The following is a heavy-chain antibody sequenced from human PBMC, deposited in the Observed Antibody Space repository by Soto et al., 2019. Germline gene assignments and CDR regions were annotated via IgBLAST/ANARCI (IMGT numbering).Heavy chain of an antibody. V-gene: IGHV4-4*02. CDR2: IYHSGST. D-gene: IGHD4-17*01. Sequence: QVQLQESGPGLVKPSGTLSLTCAVSSGSISSSNWWSWVRQPPGKGLEWIGEIYHSGSTNYNPSLRSRVTISVDKSKNQFSLKLSSVTAADTAVYYCARRIHDYGDYADAFDIWGQGTMVTVSS. J-gene: IGHJ3*02. CDR1: SGSISSSNW. CDR3: ARRIHDYGDYADAFDI.